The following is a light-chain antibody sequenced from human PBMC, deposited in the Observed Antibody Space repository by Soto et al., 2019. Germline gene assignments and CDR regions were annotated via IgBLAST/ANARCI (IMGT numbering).Light chain of an antibody. V-gene: IGKV3-15*01. CDR2: GAS. CDR1: QSVSSN. J-gene: IGKJ1*01. Sequence: EIVITQSPATLSVSPGERVTLSCRASQSVSSNFAWHQQKPGQAPRLLIYGASTRATGIPARFSGSGSGTEFTLTISSLQSEDFAVYYCQQYKNWPWTFGQGTKVEIK. CDR3: QQYKNWPWT.